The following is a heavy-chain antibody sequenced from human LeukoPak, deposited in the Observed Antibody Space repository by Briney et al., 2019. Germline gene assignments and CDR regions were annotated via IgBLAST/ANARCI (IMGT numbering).Heavy chain of an antibody. D-gene: IGHD3-10*01. Sequence: GGSLRLSRGASGFTFSNYAMHWVRQAPGKGLEWVTLISYDGSTKYYVDSVKGRFTISRDNSKNTLYLQMNSLRAEDTAVYYCARSSNLKDFYGSLNYWGQGTLVTVSS. CDR3: ARSSNLKDFYGSLNY. CDR2: ISYDGSTK. V-gene: IGHV3-30-3*01. CDR1: GFTFSNYA. J-gene: IGHJ4*02.